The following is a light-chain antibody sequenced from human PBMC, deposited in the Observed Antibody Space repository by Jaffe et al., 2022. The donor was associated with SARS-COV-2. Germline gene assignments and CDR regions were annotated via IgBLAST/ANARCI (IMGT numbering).Light chain of an antibody. CDR1: RSVLYSSNKKKY. CDR3: QQYYSTPLT. J-gene: IGKJ4*01. Sequence: DIVMTQSPDSLAVSLGERATINCKSSRSVLYSSNKKKYLAWYQQKPGQPPKLLIYWASTRESGVPDRFSGSGSGTDFTLTISSLQAEDVAVYYCQQYYSTPLTFGGGTKVEIK. CDR2: WAS. V-gene: IGKV4-1*01.